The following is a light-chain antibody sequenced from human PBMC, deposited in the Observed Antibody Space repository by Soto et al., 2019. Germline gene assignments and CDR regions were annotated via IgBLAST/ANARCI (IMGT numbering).Light chain of an antibody. CDR3: QQYNNWTPFN. V-gene: IGKV3-15*01. J-gene: IGKJ3*01. Sequence: EIVMTQSPATLSVSPGERVTLSCRASQSVSSSLAWYQQKPGQAPRLLIYGASTKATGIPARFSGSGSGTEFTLTLSSLQSEDFAVYYCQQYNNWTPFNFGPGTKVDIK. CDR1: QSVSSS. CDR2: GAS.